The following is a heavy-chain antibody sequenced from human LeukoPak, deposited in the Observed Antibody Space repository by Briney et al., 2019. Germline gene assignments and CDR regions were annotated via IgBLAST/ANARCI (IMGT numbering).Heavy chain of an antibody. CDR2: IYYSGST. J-gene: IGHJ4*02. CDR3: ARIEDYGGNSVNY. D-gene: IGHD4-23*01. CDR1: GGSISSYY. V-gene: IGHV4-59*01. Sequence: PSETLSLTCTVSGGSISSYYWSWIRQPPGKGLEWIGYIYYSGSTNYNPSLKSRVTISVDTSKNQFSLKLSSETAADTAVYYCARIEDYGGNSVNYWGQGTLVTVSS.